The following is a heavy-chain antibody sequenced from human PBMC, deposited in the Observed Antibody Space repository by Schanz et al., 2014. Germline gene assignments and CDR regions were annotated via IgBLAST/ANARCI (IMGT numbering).Heavy chain of an antibody. V-gene: IGHV1-2*06. CDR1: GYTYIAYD. J-gene: IGHJ4*02. CDR3: ASDGSGRYTGFDY. Sequence: QVQLVQSGAEVKKPGASVKVSCQASGYTYIAYDMHWVRQAPGQGLEWMGRIGPDSGSTTYAQKFQGRVTVTRDTSISTAYMELWRLGSEDTAMYYCASDGSGRYTGFDYWGQGTLVTVSS. D-gene: IGHD1-26*01. CDR2: IGPDSGST.